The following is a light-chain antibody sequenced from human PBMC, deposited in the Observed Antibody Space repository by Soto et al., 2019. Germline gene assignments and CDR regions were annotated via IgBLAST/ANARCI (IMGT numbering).Light chain of an antibody. CDR2: GAS. CDR3: QQYNNWPWT. J-gene: IGKJ1*01. CDR1: QSVSSN. Sequence: EIVMTQSPATLSVSPGERATLSCRASQSVSSNLAWYQQKPGQAPRLLIYGASTRATGIPARFSGSGSGTEFTLTISRMQSEDFEVYYCQQYNNWPWTFGQGTKVDIK. V-gene: IGKV3-15*01.